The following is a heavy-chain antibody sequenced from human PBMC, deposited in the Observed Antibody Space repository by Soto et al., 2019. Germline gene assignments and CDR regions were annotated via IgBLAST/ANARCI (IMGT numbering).Heavy chain of an antibody. CDR2: IYSGGST. CDR3: ATSSWPHLDYYYGMDV. CDR1: GFTVSSNY. J-gene: IGHJ6*02. Sequence: GGSLRLSCAASGFTVSSNYMSWVRQAPGKGLEWVSVIYSGGSTYYADSVKGRFTISRDNSKNTLYLQMNSLRAEDTAVYYCATSSWPHLDYYYGMDVWGQGTTVTVSS. D-gene: IGHD6-13*01. V-gene: IGHV3-53*01.